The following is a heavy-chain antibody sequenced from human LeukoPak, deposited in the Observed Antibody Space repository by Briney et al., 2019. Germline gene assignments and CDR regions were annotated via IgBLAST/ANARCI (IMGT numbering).Heavy chain of an antibody. CDR3: AKALEYSSSFAVLWPYFYYGMDV. Sequence: PGGSLRLSCAASGFTVSSNYMSWVRQAPGKGLEWVSVIFSGGTTYYADSVKGRFTISRDNSNNTVYLQMNSLRAEDTAVYYCAKALEYSSSFAVLWPYFYYGMDVWGQGTTVTVSS. V-gene: IGHV3-53*01. CDR2: IFSGGTT. J-gene: IGHJ6*02. D-gene: IGHD6-6*01. CDR1: GFTVSSNY.